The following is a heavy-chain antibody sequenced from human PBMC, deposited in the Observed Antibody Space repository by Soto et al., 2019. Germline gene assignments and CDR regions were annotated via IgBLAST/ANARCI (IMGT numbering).Heavy chain of an antibody. J-gene: IGHJ4*02. V-gene: IGHV1-69*04. CDR2: IIPILGIA. CDR1: GGTFSSYT. D-gene: IGHD3-22*01. CDR3: ARDMDYYDSSGPFDY. Sequence: KVSCKASGGTFSSYTISWVRQAPGQGLEWMGRIIPILGIANYAQKFQGRVTITADKSTSTAYMELSSLRSEDTAVYYCARDMDYYDSSGPFDYWGQGTLVTVSS.